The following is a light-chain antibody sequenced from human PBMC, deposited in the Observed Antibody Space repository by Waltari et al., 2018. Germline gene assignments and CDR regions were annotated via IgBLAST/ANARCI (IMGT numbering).Light chain of an antibody. CDR2: RVS. CDR3: MQALQTPRT. CDR1: QSLLHSNGNTY. J-gene: IGKJ1*01. Sequence: VMTQTPLSLPVTPGEPASISCRSSQSLLHSNGNTYLYWYLQKPGQPPRLLIYRVSNRFSGVPDRFSGSGSGTDFTLKISRVEAEDVGVYYCMQALQTPRTFGQGTKVEIK. V-gene: IGKV2-29*02.